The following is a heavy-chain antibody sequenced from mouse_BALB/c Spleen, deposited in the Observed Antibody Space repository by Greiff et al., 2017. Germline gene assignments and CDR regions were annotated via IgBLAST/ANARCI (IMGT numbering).Heavy chain of an antibody. D-gene: IGHD3-3*01. CDR3: ARDRGQAY. CDR1: GFSLTSYG. V-gene: IGHV2-9*02. J-gene: IGHJ3*01. CDR2: IWAGGST. Sequence: VQGVESGPGLVAPSQSLSITCTVSGFSLTSYGVHWVRQPPGKGLEWLGVIWAGGSTNYNSALMSRLSISKDNSKSQVFLKMNSLQTDDTAMYYCARDRGQAYWGQGTLVTVSA.